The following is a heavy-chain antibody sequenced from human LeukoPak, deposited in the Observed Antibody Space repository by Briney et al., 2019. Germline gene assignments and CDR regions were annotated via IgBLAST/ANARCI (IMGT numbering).Heavy chain of an antibody. V-gene: IGHV4-59*01. J-gene: IGHJ6*03. CDR2: ISYSGST. CDR1: GGSFTSYY. Sequence: SETLSLTCTVSGGSFTSYYWSWIQQPPGKGLEWIGYISYSGSTNYNPSLKSRVTISVDTSKNQFSLKLSSVTAADTAVYYCADLHGYYYYMDVWGKGTTVTVSS. CDR3: ADLHGYYYYMDV.